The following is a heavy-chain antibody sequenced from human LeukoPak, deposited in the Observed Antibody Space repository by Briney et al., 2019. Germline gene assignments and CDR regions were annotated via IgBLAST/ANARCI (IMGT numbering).Heavy chain of an antibody. J-gene: IGHJ5*02. CDR1: GGTFSSYA. CDR2: IIPIFGTA. D-gene: IGHD3-22*01. CDR3: ARVGNYYDSSGYYYAEKHNWFDP. Sequence: SVKVSCKASGGTFSSYAISWVRQAPGQGLEWMGGIIPIFGTANYAQKFQGRVTITADESTSTAYMELSSLRSDDTAVYYCARVGNYYDSSGYYYAEKHNWFDPWGQGTLVTVSS. V-gene: IGHV1-69*13.